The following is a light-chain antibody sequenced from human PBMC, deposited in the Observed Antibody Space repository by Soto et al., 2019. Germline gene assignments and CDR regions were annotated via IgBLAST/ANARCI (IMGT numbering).Light chain of an antibody. Sequence: EFVLTQSPCTLSWSPGERATLSCRASQTVRNNYLAWYQQKHGQAPRLLIYDASSRATGIPDRFSGGRYGTDFTLTISRLETEDFAVYYCQQFSSYPLTFGGGTKVDIK. CDR2: DAS. CDR1: QTVRNNY. J-gene: IGKJ4*01. V-gene: IGKV3-20*01. CDR3: QQFSSYPLT.